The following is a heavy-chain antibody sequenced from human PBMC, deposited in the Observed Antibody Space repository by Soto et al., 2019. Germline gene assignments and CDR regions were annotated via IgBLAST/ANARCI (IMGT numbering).Heavy chain of an antibody. CDR2: INAGNGNT. J-gene: IGHJ4*02. CDR3: ARGLGLYYFDY. V-gene: IGHV1-3*01. CDR1: GYTFTSYA. D-gene: IGHD1-26*01. Sequence: ASVKVSCKASGYTFTSYAMHWVRQAPGKRLEWMGWINAGNGNTKYSQKFQGRVTITRDTSASTAYMELSSLRSEDTAVYYCARGLGLYYFDYWGQGTLVTVSS.